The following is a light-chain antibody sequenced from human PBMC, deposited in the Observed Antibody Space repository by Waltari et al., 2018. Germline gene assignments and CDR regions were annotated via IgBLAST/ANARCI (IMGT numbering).Light chain of an antibody. CDR3: NSFAVGSKFV. Sequence: QSALTQPPSASGSPGQPVTISCTDTSSDVGNSNYVSWYQQHPGQPPKLMIYEVTKRPSGVPDRFSGSKSGNTASLTVSGLQAEDEADYYCNSFAVGSKFVFGTGTKVTVL. V-gene: IGLV2-8*01. J-gene: IGLJ1*01. CDR1: SSDVGNSNY. CDR2: EVT.